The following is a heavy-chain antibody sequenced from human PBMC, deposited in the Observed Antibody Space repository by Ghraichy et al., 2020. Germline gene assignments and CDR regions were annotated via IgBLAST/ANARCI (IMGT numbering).Heavy chain of an antibody. J-gene: IGHJ6*02. V-gene: IGHV4-59*01. CDR2: IYYSGST. CDR3: AREFGDTFSSGYYLSRNYGMDV. D-gene: IGHD3-22*01. CDR1: GGSISSYY. Sequence: SETLSLTCTVSGGSISSYYWSWIRQPPGKGLEWIGYIYYSGSTNYNPSLKSRVTISVDTSKNQFSLKLSSVTAADTAVYYCAREFGDTFSSGYYLSRNYGMDVWGQGTTVTVSS.